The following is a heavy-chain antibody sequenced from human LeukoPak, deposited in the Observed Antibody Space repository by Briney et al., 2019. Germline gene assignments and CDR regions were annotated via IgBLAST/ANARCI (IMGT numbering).Heavy chain of an antibody. CDR2: ISGSGGST. D-gene: IGHD3-3*01. CDR1: GFIFSSYA. V-gene: IGHV3-23*01. J-gene: IGHJ4*02. CDR3: AKLGGRYDFWSGYRYPYDY. Sequence: GGSLRLSCAASGFIFSSYAMSWVRQAPGKGLEWVSAISGSGGSTYYAASVKGRFTISRDNSKNTLYLQMNSLRAEDTAVYYCAKLGGRYDFWSGYRYPYDYWGQGTLVTVSS.